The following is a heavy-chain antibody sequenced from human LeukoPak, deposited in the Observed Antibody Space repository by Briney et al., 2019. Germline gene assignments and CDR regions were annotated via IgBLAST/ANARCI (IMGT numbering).Heavy chain of an antibody. CDR2: ISAGGEGT. CDR3: VKTFQYSSNWYDY. V-gene: IGHV3-23*01. CDR1: GFTSGSHA. J-gene: IGHJ5*01. D-gene: IGHD6-6*01. Sequence: PAGSLRLSCATAGFTSGSHAKSLVRQAPGQALEWVSSISAGGEGTSYADSVKGRITISRDNSKNTVYLQMNSLRAEDTAVYFCVKTFQYSSNWYDYWGQGTLVTVSS.